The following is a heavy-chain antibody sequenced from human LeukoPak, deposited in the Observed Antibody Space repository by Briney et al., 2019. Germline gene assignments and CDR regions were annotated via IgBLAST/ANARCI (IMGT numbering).Heavy chain of an antibody. CDR1: GVTFSSYS. Sequence: GGSLRLSCAASGVTFSSYSMSWVRQAPGKGLEWVSSISSSSSYIYYADSVKGRFTISRDNAKNSLYLQMNSLRAEDTAVYYCASLGPYGSGSYSFDYWGQGTLVTVSS. CDR3: ASLGPYGSGSYSFDY. CDR2: ISSSSSYI. J-gene: IGHJ4*02. D-gene: IGHD3-10*01. V-gene: IGHV3-21*01.